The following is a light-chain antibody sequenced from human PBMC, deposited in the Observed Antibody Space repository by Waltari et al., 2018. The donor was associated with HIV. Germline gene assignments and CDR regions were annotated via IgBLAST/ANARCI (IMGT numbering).Light chain of an antibody. CDR1: QNVRGA. CDR3: QQYNNWPPYT. CDR2: DAS. J-gene: IGKJ2*01. Sequence: EIVLTQPPATLSVYRGERATLSCRTSQNVRGALAWYQQKPGQAPRLLIFDASTRATGAPPRFSGGGSGTEFTLTISSLQSEDSAFYYCQQYNNWPPYTFGQGTKLEIK. V-gene: IGKV3-15*01.